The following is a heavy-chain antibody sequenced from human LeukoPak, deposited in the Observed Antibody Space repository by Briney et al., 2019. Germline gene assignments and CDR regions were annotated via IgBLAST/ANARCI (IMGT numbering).Heavy chain of an antibody. CDR1: GFTFSSYV. CDR3: AVPAAAHYYYYGMDV. CDR2: MSYDGNNK. Sequence: GGSLRLSCAASGFTFSSYVMHWVRQAPGTGLKWVAVMSYDGNNKQYADSVKGRFTISRDNSKNTVYLQMNSLRAEDTAVYYCAVPAAAHYYYYGMDVWGQGTTVTVSS. D-gene: IGHD2-2*01. J-gene: IGHJ6*02. V-gene: IGHV3-30*04.